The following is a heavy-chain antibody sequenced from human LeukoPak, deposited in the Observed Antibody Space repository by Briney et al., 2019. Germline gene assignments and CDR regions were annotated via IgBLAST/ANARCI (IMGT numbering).Heavy chain of an antibody. V-gene: IGHV3-9*03. Sequence: PGGSLRLSCAASGFTFDDYAMHWVRHAPGKGLEWVSGISWNSGSIGYADSVKGRFTISRDNAKNSLYLQMNSLRAEDMALYYCAKGYYYDSSGHLDYWGQGTLVTVSS. CDR2: ISWNSGSI. CDR1: GFTFDDYA. CDR3: AKGYYYDSSGHLDY. J-gene: IGHJ4*02. D-gene: IGHD3-22*01.